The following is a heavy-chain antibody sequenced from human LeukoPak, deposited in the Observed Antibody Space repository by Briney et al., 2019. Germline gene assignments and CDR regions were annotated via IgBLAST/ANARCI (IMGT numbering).Heavy chain of an antibody. CDR2: ISSSSSSSI. J-gene: IGHJ4*02. V-gene: IGHV3-21*01. Sequence: GGSLRLSCAASGFTFSRYSMNWVRQAPGKGLEWVSFISSSSSSSIYYADSLKGRFTISRDNAKNSLYLQMNSLRVEDTAVYYCARDGPPTSMVPVDYWGQGTLVTVSS. CDR3: ARDGPPTSMVPVDY. D-gene: IGHD5-18*01. CDR1: GFTFSRYS.